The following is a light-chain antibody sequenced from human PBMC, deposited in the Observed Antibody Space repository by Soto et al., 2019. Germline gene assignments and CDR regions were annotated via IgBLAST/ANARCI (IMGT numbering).Light chain of an antibody. Sequence: DIHLTQSPSLLSASVGDRVTITCRASQGISQYVAWYQQKPGKAPKLLIYAAVVLQGGVPSRFSGTGSATEFILTISSLQPEDFGTYYCQQVNNYPLTFGGGTKVEIK. CDR2: AAV. CDR1: QGISQY. J-gene: IGKJ4*01. V-gene: IGKV1-9*01. CDR3: QQVNNYPLT.